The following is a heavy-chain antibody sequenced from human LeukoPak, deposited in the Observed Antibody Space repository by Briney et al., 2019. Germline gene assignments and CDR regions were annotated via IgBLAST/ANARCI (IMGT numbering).Heavy chain of an antibody. CDR1: GFNFSTYS. V-gene: IGHV3-7*01. D-gene: IGHD3-10*01. J-gene: IGHJ4*02. CDR2: IKEDGSET. Sequence: GGSLRLSWAASGFNFSTYSMTSGPQVPGKGLEWGANIKEDGSETYYVGAVKGRFSISRDNAKTSLYLQLNSLSVADTAVYYCVTDQTGRHPYFFDYWGQGTLVTVSS. CDR3: VTDQTGRHPYFFDY.